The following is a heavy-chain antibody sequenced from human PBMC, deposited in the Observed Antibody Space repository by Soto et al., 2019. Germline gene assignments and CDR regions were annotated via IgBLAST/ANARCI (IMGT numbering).Heavy chain of an antibody. D-gene: IGHD3-22*01. V-gene: IGHV1-69*02. J-gene: IGHJ4*02. CDR2: LILGIA. Sequence: LILGIANYAQKFQGRVTITVDKSTSTAYMELSSLRSEDTAVYYCEGLLYYDRSGYPVDYWGQGILVTVSS. CDR3: EGLLYYDRSGYPVDY.